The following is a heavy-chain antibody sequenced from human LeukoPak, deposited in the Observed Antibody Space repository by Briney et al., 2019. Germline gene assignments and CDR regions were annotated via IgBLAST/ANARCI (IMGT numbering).Heavy chain of an antibody. V-gene: IGHV1-18*01. D-gene: IGHD6-19*01. CDR2: ISAYNSNT. Sequence: SVKVSCKASGYTFTRYRISWVGQAPGQGLEWIGWISAYNSNTNNSQKLQGRVTITTDTSTSTAYMELRSLSSDDKAVYYCARRSSGLDFEYWGQGTLVTVSS. CDR3: ARRSSGLDFEY. J-gene: IGHJ4*02. CDR1: GYTFTRYR.